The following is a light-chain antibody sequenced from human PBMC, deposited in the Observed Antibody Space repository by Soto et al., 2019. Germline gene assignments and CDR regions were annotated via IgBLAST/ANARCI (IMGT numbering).Light chain of an antibody. V-gene: IGLV2-23*02. Sequence: QSVLTQPASVSGSPGQSITISCTRTSSDVGSFNFVSWYQQHPGKVPKVSIYEVTKRPSGVSDRFSGSKSGNTASLTISGLQAEDEADYYCCSDAGRSSYVFGTGTKVTVL. CDR2: EVT. J-gene: IGLJ1*01. CDR1: SSDVGSFNF. CDR3: CSDAGRSSYV.